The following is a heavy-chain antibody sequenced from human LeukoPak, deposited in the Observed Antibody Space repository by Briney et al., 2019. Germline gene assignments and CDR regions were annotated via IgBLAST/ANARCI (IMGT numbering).Heavy chain of an antibody. Sequence: GESLKISCKGSGYSFNTYWIGWVRQMPGKGLEWMGIIYPGDSDTKYSPSFQGQVTISADKSISTAYLQWSSLRAEDTAVYYCAGRYDSSGYPLHWGQGTLVTVSS. V-gene: IGHV5-51*01. J-gene: IGHJ4*02. D-gene: IGHD3-22*01. CDR2: IYPGDSDT. CDR1: GYSFNTYW. CDR3: AGRYDSSGYPLH.